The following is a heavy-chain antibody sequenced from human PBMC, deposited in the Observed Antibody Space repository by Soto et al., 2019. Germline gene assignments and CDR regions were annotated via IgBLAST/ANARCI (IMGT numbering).Heavy chain of an antibody. V-gene: IGHV3-21*01. CDR1: GSTFSTYS. Sequence: EVQLVDSGGGRAKLGGSLRLSCEAPGSTFSTYSMTWAPQTPGRGLEWVSSISGDSHYIFYADSVKGRFTISRDNAKNSLYLQMNSLSAEDTAVYYCVMCAVNCDPYGMDVWGQGATVTVSS. J-gene: IGHJ6*02. D-gene: IGHD2-21*01. CDR2: ISGDSHYI. CDR3: VMCAVNCDPYGMDV.